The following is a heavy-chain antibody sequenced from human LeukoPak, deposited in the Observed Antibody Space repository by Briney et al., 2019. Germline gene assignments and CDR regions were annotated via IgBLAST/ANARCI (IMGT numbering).Heavy chain of an antibody. CDR1: GGSISSYY. Sequence: SETLSLTCTVSGGSISSYYWTWFRQPPGKGLEWIGYIYYSGSTNYSPSLKSRVAISVDTTKSQFSLKLSSVTAADTAVYYCARATAAAGWFDYWGQGTLVTVSS. J-gene: IGHJ4*02. CDR2: IYYSGST. CDR3: ARATAAAGWFDY. D-gene: IGHD2-2*01. V-gene: IGHV4-59*01.